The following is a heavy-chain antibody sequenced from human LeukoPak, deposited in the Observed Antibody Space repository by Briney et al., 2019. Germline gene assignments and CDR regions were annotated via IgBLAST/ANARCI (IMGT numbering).Heavy chain of an antibody. V-gene: IGHV3-7*03. Sequence: GGSLRLSCVASGFTLGDSWMTWVRQAPEKGLEWVADVKLDGGEEYVDSVKGRFTISRDNAKNSVYLQMNSLTAEDTAVCYCVRHRHYHFDYWGQGTLVTVSS. CDR3: VRHRHYHFDY. J-gene: IGHJ4*02. CDR1: GFTLGDSW. D-gene: IGHD3-10*01. CDR2: VKLDGGEE.